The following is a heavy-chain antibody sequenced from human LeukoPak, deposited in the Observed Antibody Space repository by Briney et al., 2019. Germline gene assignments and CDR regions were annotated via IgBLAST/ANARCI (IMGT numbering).Heavy chain of an antibody. CDR3: AQTTGWPGFDF. V-gene: IGHV4-59*08. D-gene: IGHD6-19*01. CDR1: GASTSDKY. CDR2: IYNGRNT. J-gene: IGHJ4*02. Sequence: KPSETLSLTCSASGASTSDKYWSWIRQSPGRTLEWVGHIYNGRNTKYNPSLTSRVTISVDTSKSQFSLSLTSVTAADTAMYYCAQTTGWPGFDFWGPGALVTVSS.